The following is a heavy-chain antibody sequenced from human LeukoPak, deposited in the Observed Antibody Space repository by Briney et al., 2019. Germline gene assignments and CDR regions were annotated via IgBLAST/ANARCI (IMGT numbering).Heavy chain of an antibody. V-gene: IGHV3-64*01. CDR3: AREISRGFDI. Sequence: GGSLRLSCAASGFTFSNYPMHWVRQAPRKGLESVSAVSSNGASTYYENSVKDRFIVSRDNSKNTLHLQLGSLRADDTAVYYCAREISRGFDIWGQGTMVTVSS. CDR1: GFTFSNYP. D-gene: IGHD2/OR15-2a*01. CDR2: VSSNGAST. J-gene: IGHJ3*02.